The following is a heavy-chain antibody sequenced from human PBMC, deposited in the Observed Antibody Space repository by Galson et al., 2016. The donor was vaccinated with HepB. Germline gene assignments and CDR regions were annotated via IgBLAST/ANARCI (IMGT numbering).Heavy chain of an antibody. Sequence: SVKVSCKASGYTFAKYDIIWVRQAPGQGLEWMGWISVDNGNTNYAQKFQGRVTMTTNTSTTTAYMELTSLRSDDTAVYYCAREEKYYDFWSVYSGYYFDNWGQGTLVTVSS. V-gene: IGHV1-18*01. CDR1: GYTFAKYD. CDR2: ISVDNGNT. D-gene: IGHD3-3*01. J-gene: IGHJ4*02. CDR3: AREEKYYDFWSVYSGYYFDN.